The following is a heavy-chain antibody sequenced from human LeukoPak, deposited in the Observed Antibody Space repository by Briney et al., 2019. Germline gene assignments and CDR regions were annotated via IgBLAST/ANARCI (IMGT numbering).Heavy chain of an antibody. Sequence: PSETLSLTCAVYGGSFRGYYWSWIRQPPGKGLEWIGEINHSGSTNYNPSLKSRVTISVDTSKNQFSLKLSSVTAADTAVYYCARGRPSRTRFGELLCFDYWGQGTLVTVSS. CDR3: ARGRPSRTRFGELLCFDY. J-gene: IGHJ4*02. CDR2: INHSGST. CDR1: GGSFRGYY. V-gene: IGHV4-34*01. D-gene: IGHD3-10*01.